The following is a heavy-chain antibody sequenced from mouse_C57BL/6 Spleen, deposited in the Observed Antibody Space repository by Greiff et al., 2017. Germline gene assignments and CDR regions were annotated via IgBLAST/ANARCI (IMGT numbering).Heavy chain of an antibody. CDR1: GYAFSSYW. V-gene: IGHV1-80*01. Sequence: LQQSGASVTISCKASGYAFSSYWMNWVKQRPGKGLEWIGPIYPGDGDTNYNGKFKGKATLTADKSSRTAYMQRSSLTSEDSAVYFCSRWALGRGYFDYWGQGTTLTVSS. D-gene: IGHD4-1*01. J-gene: IGHJ2*01. CDR2: IYPGDGDT. CDR3: SRWALGRGYFDY.